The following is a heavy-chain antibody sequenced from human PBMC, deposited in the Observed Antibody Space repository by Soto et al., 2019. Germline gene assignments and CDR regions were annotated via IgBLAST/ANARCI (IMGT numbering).Heavy chain of an antibody. V-gene: IGHV1-69*13. D-gene: IGHD2-15*01. CDR1: GGTFSSYA. J-gene: IGHJ3*02. Sequence: SVKVSCKASGGTFSSYAISWVRQAPGEGLEWMGGIIPIFGTANYAQKFQGRVTITADESTSTAYMELSSLRSEDTAVYYCARGVCSGGSCCRCQNPDAFDIWGQGTMVTVS. CDR2: IIPIFGTA. CDR3: ARGVCSGGSCCRCQNPDAFDI.